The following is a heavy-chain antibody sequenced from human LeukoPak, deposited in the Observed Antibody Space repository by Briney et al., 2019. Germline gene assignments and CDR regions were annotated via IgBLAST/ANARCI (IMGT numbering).Heavy chain of an antibody. D-gene: IGHD6-19*01. Sequence: GGSLRLSCAASGFTFNSHWMTWVRQAPGEGLEWVANIKEDGSEKYYVDSVKGRFTISRDNAKNLVYLQMNSLRAEDTAVYFCARGVPSGVDYFDYWGQGTLVTVSS. CDR1: GFTFNSHW. CDR3: ARGVPSGVDYFDY. J-gene: IGHJ4*02. CDR2: IKEDGSEK. V-gene: IGHV3-7*01.